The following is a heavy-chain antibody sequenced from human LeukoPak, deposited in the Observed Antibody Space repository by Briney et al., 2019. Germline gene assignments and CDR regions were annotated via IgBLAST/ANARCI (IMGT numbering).Heavy chain of an antibody. Sequence: GGSLSFSCAASGFTVSSNYMSWVRQAPGKGLEWVLVICSGGSTGYADAVRGGFPICRDYSKKGLFLLMNSLIDEDTAVYYCASRGIYDSSGYPDYWGQGTLVTDSS. V-gene: IGHV3-66*01. D-gene: IGHD3-22*01. CDR2: ICSGGST. CDR3: ASRGIYDSSGYPDY. CDR1: GFTVSSNY. J-gene: IGHJ4*02.